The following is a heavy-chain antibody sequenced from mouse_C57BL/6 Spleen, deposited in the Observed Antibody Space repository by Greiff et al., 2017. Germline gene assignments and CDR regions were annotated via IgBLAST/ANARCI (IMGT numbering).Heavy chain of an antibody. J-gene: IGHJ2*01. V-gene: IGHV1-5*01. CDR3: TRWPLKDYDERDFDY. Sequence: VQLQQSGTVLARPGASVKMSCKTSGYTFTSYWMHWVKQRPGQGLEWIGAIYPGNSDTSYNQKFKGKAKLTAVTSASTAYMELSSLTNEDSAVYYCTRWPLKDYDERDFDYWGQGTTLTVSS. CDR2: IYPGNSDT. CDR1: GYTFTSYW. D-gene: IGHD2-4*01.